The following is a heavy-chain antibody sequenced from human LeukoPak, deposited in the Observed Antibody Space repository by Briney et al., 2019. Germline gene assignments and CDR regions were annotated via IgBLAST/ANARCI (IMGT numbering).Heavy chain of an antibody. J-gene: IGHJ4*02. D-gene: IGHD6-6*01. CDR3: AKGRLSMAARAGLDY. CDR2: IWYDESNK. Sequence: PGRSLRLSCAASGFTFSSYGMHWVRQAPGKGLEWVAVIWYDESNKYYADSVKGRFTISRDNSKNTLYLQMNSLRAEDTAVYYCAKGRLSMAARAGLDYWDQGTLVTVSS. CDR1: GFTFSSYG. V-gene: IGHV3-33*06.